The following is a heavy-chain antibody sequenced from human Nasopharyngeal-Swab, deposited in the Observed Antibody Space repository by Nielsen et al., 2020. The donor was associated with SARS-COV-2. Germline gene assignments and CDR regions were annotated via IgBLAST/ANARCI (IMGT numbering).Heavy chain of an antibody. D-gene: IGHD5-12*01. J-gene: IGHJ6*03. Sequence: ASVKVPCKASGYTLTSYAMHWVRPAPGQRLEWMGWINAGNGNTKYSQKFQGRVTITRDTSASTAYMELSSLRSEDTAVYYCARGFIVATSFHYYYYMDVWGKGTTVTVSS. CDR3: ARGFIVATSFHYYYYMDV. CDR1: GYTLTSYA. V-gene: IGHV1-3*01. CDR2: INAGNGNT.